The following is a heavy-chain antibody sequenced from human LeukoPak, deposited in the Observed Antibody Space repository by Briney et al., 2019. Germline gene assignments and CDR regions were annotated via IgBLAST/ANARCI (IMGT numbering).Heavy chain of an antibody. J-gene: IGHJ4*02. V-gene: IGHV3-23*01. D-gene: IGHD3-22*01. CDR1: GFTFSSYA. CDR3: AKGYDSSGYYFNSHDY. Sequence: GGSLRPSCAASGFTFSSYAMSWVRQAPGKGLEGVSSISGSGGNTYYAESVKGRFTISRDNTKNTLYLQMNSLRAEDTAVYYCAKGYDSSGYYFNSHDYWGQGTLVTVSS. CDR2: ISGSGGNT.